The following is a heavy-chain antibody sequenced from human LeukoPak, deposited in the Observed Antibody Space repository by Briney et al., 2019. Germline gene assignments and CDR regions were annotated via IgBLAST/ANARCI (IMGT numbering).Heavy chain of an antibody. V-gene: IGHV3-7*01. J-gene: IGHJ3*02. CDR3: TRDSGYNAFDI. D-gene: IGHD5-12*01. Sequence: GGSLRLSCAASGFTFSTAWMAWVRQAPGKGLEWVGNIKEDGTVKNYVVSVRGRFTISRDNAKNSLYLQMNSLRGEDTAVYYCTRDSGYNAFDIWGQGTMVSVSS. CDR1: GFTFSTAW. CDR2: IKEDGTVK.